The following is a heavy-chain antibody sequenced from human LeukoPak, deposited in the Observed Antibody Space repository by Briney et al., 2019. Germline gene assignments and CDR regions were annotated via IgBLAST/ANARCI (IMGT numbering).Heavy chain of an antibody. V-gene: IGHV1-24*01. J-gene: IGHJ4*02. D-gene: IGHD2-2*01. Sequence: ASVKVSCKVSGYSLTELSMHWVRQAPGKDPEWMGGFDPDDGETPLFAQKFQGRVSLTEDTSTDTAYMELSSLSSEDTAVYYCATGTIYCSSCSDDYWGQGTLVTVSS. CDR1: GYSLTELS. CDR2: FDPDDGET. CDR3: ATGTIYCSSCSDDY.